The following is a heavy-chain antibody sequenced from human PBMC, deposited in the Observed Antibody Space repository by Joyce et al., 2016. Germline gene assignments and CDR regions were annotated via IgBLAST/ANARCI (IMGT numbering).Heavy chain of an antibody. CDR2: IKTHTAKP. J-gene: IGHJ4*02. Sequence: QVQVVQSGSELKKHGASVKVSCKASGYTFTDFAINWVRQAPGHGLEWMGWIKTHTAKPTYAHCFTGRFVFSLDTSVSTAYLQISSVKAEDTSIYYCTRDGGTTVVETYFDYWGQGTLVTVSS. CDR3: TRDGGTTVVETYFDY. D-gene: IGHD4-11*01. V-gene: IGHV7-4-1*02. CDR1: GYTFTDFA.